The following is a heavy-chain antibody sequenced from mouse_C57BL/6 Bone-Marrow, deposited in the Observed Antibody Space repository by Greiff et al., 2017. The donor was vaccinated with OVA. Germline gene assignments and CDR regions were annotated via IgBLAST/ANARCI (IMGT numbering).Heavy chain of an antibody. D-gene: IGHD2-5*01. J-gene: IGHJ3*01. CDR2: INPSTGGT. V-gene: IGHV1-42*01. Sequence: VQLQQSGPELVKPGASVKISCKASGYSFTGYYMNWVKQSPEKSLEWIGEINPSTGGTTYNQKFKAKATLTVDKSSSTAYMQLKSLTSEDSAVYYCAREGNSNYEFAYWGQGTLVTVSA. CDR1: GYSFTGYY. CDR3: AREGNSNYEFAY.